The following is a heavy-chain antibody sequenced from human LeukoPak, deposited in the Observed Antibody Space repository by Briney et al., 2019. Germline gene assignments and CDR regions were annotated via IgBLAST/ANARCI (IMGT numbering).Heavy chain of an antibody. J-gene: IGHJ4*02. CDR2: IRSKAYGGTT. D-gene: IGHD6-13*01. V-gene: IGHV3-49*04. CDR3: TRVDTSIAAAGNLDY. CDR1: GFTFGDNA. Sequence: GGSLRLSCTVSGFTFGDNAMSWVRQAPGKRLEWVGFIRSKAYGGTTEYAASVKGRFTISRDASKSIAYLQMNSLKAEDTAVYHCTRVDTSIAAAGNLDYWGQGTLVTVSS.